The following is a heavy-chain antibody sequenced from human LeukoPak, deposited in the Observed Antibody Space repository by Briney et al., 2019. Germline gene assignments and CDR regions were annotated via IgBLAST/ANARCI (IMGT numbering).Heavy chain of an antibody. J-gene: IGHJ6*03. CDR2: ISYDGSNK. V-gene: IGHV3-30*04. CDR3: AKEHRGYSYGYYYYYYMDV. D-gene: IGHD5-18*01. Sequence: GGSLRLSCAASGFTFSSYAMHWVRQAPGKGLEWVAVISYDGSNKYYADSVKGRFTISRDNSKNTLYLQMNSLRAEDTAVYYCAKEHRGYSYGYYYYYYMDVWGKGTTVTISS. CDR1: GFTFSSYA.